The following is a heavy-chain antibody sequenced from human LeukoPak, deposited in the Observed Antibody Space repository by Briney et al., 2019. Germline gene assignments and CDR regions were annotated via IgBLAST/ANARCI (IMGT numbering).Heavy chain of an antibody. CDR2: IWYDGSNK. CDR3: ARDGAAAGVDY. CDR1: GFTFSSYG. Sequence: GGSLRRSCAASGFTFSSYGMHWVRQAPGKGLEWVAVIWYDGSNKYYADSVKGRFTISRDNSKNTLYLQMNSLRADDTAVYYCARDGAAAGVDYWGQGTLVTVSS. J-gene: IGHJ4*02. V-gene: IGHV3-33*01. D-gene: IGHD6-13*01.